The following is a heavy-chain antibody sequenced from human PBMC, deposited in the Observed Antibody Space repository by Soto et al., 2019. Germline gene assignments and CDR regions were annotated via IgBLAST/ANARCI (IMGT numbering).Heavy chain of an antibody. V-gene: IGHV1-18*01. J-gene: IGHJ4*02. D-gene: IGHD6-25*01. Sequence: ASVKVSCKASGYTFTSYGISWVRQAPGQGLEWMGRISAYNGNTNYAQKLQGRVTMTTDTSTNTAYMDLRGLRSEDTAVYYCVRDDIAAPRLGLAYWGQGTLVTVSS. CDR3: VRDDIAAPRLGLAY. CDR1: GYTFTSYG. CDR2: ISAYNGNT.